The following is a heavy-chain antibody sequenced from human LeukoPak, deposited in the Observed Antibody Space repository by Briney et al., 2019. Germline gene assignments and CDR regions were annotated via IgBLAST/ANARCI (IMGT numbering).Heavy chain of an antibody. J-gene: IGHJ6*03. CDR3: ARVRAAAGPSYYYMDV. V-gene: IGHV3-21*01. CDR2: ISSNINYI. Sequence: GGSLRLSCAASGFTFSASSMNWVRQAPGKGPEWVSSISSNINYIYYSDSVTGRFTVSRDNAKNSMYLQMNSLTVEDTAVYYCARVRAAAGPSYYYMDVWGKGTTVTVSS. CDR1: GFTFSASS. D-gene: IGHD6-13*01.